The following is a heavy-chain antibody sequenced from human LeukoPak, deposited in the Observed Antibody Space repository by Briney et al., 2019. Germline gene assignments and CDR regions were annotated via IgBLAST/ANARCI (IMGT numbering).Heavy chain of an antibody. D-gene: IGHD5-18*01. Sequence: GRSLRLSCAASGFTFSSYGMHWVRQAPGKRLEWVAVIWYDGSNKYYADSVKGRFTISRDNSKNTLYLQMNSLRAEDTAVYYCARVGEDTAMADYWGQGTLVTVSS. CDR3: ARVGEDTAMADY. J-gene: IGHJ4*02. V-gene: IGHV3-33*01. CDR1: GFTFSSYG. CDR2: IWYDGSNK.